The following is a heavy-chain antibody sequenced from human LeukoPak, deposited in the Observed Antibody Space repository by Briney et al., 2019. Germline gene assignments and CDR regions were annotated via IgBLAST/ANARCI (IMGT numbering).Heavy chain of an antibody. CDR3: AREGYDSSGYYYYYMDV. Sequence: GGSLRLSCAASGFTFSSYSMNWVRQAPGKGLEWVSSNSSSSSYIYYADSVKGRFTISRDNAKNSLYLQMNSLRAEDTAVYYCAREGYDSSGYYYYYMDVWGKGTTVTVSS. D-gene: IGHD3-22*01. J-gene: IGHJ6*03. V-gene: IGHV3-21*01. CDR2: NSSSSSYI. CDR1: GFTFSSYS.